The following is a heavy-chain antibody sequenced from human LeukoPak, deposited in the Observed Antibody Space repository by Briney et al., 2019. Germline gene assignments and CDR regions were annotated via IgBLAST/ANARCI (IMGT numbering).Heavy chain of an antibody. CDR1: GFKFSDYS. CDR2: IGIDSGNT. Sequence: GGSLRLSCAASGFKFSDYSMNWVRQVPGKGLEWISYIGIDSGNTNYADSVKGRFTISGDKAKNTLYLQMNSLRVEDTAVYYCARDYKYAFDNWGQGTLVTVSS. D-gene: IGHD5-24*01. J-gene: IGHJ4*02. CDR3: ARDYKYAFDN. V-gene: IGHV3-48*01.